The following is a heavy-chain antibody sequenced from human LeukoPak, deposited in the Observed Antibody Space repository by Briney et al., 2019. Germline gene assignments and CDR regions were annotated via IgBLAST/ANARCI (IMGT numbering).Heavy chain of an antibody. J-gene: IGHJ4*02. Sequence: ASVKVSCKASGYTFTSYGINWVQQAPGQRLEWMGWISAYNGNTNYAQKLQGRVTMTTDTSTSTAYMELRSLRSDDTAVYYCTRDLPYSSSWESIDYWGQGTLVTVSS. CDR1: GYTFTSYG. D-gene: IGHD6-13*01. V-gene: IGHV1-18*01. CDR2: ISAYNGNT. CDR3: TRDLPYSSSWESIDY.